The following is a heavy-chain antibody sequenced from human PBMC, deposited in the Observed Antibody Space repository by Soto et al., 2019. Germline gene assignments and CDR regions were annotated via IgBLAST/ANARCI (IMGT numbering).Heavy chain of an antibody. V-gene: IGHV3-74*01. CDR3: ARTHSSSWSGSYFDY. CDR2: INSDGSSI. CDR1: GFTFSSYW. Sequence: SWGSLRLSCAASGFTFSSYWMHWVRQAPGKGLVWVSRINSDGSSISYADSVKGRFTISRDNAKNTLYLQMNSLRVEDTAVYYCARTHSSSWSGSYFDYWGQGTLVTVSS. D-gene: IGHD6-13*01. J-gene: IGHJ4*02.